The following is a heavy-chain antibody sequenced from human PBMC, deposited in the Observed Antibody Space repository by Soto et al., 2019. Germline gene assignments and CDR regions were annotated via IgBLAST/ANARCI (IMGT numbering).Heavy chain of an antibody. Sequence: EVRLVESGGGLVQPGRSLRLSCAASGFPFDDYAMHWVRQAPGKGLEWVSSISWKSGSIGYADSVRGRFTISRDNAKNSLYLQMNSLRPEDTALYYCAKDMDARGFDSGMDVWGQGTTVTVTS. CDR2: ISWKSGSI. J-gene: IGHJ6*02. D-gene: IGHD3-9*01. V-gene: IGHV3-9*01. CDR3: AKDMDARGFDSGMDV. CDR1: GFPFDDYA.